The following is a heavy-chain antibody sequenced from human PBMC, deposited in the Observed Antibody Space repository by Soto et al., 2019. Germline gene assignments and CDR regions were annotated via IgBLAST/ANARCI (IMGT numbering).Heavy chain of an antibody. V-gene: IGHV4-30-2*01. J-gene: IGHJ4*02. Sequence: TLSLTCAVSGGSISSGGYSWSWIRQPPGKGLECIGYIYYSGKTHYNPSLKSRATISVDRSRNQFSLQVSSVTAADTAVYYCAKNLPRTGRFDYWGQGTVVTVSS. CDR1: GGSISSGGYS. CDR2: IYYSGKT. CDR3: AKNLPRTGRFDY.